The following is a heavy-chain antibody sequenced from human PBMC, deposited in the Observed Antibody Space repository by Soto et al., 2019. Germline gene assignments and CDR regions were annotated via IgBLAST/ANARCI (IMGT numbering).Heavy chain of an antibody. CDR3: ARAGSSSSSWYHSY. V-gene: IGHV3-7*01. D-gene: IGHD6-13*01. CDR2: IKQDGSEK. Sequence: GGSLRLSCTASGFTFSSYWMSWVRQAPGKGLEWVANIKQDGSEKYYVDSMKGRFTVSRDNAKNSLYLQMNSLRAEDTAVYYCARAGSSSSSWYHSYWGHGTLVTVS. J-gene: IGHJ4*01. CDR1: GFTFSSYW.